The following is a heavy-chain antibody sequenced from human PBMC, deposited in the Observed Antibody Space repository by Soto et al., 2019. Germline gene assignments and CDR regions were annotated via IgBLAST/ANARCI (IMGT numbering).Heavy chain of an antibody. CDR3: ARGGGYDFWSGYLGNYYYGMDV. J-gene: IGHJ6*02. CDR1: GGSISSGDYY. D-gene: IGHD3-3*01. Sequence: PSETLSLTCTVSGGSISSGDYYCSWIRQPPGKGLEWIGYIYYSGSTYYNPSLKSRVTISVDTSKNQFSLKLSSVTAADTAVYYCARGGGYDFWSGYLGNYYYGMDVWGQGTTVTVSS. CDR2: IYYSGST. V-gene: IGHV4-30-4*01.